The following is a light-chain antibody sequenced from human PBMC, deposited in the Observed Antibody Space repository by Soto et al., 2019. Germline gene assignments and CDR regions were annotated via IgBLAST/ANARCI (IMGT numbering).Light chain of an antibody. CDR3: QQSYNIVT. CDR1: QSIGIF. V-gene: IGKV1-39*01. CDR2: AAS. J-gene: IGKJ4*01. Sequence: DIQMTQSPSSLSASVGDKVTITCRASQSIGIFLNWYQQKPGKAPKLLIYAASSLQSGVPSRFSASGSGTDFTLTISSLQSEDFATYYCQQSYNIVTFGGGTKVEI.